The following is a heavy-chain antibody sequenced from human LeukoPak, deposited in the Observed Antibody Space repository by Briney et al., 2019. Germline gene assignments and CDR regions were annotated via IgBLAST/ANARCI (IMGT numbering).Heavy chain of an antibody. CDR3: ARERQKYYYYYGMDV. CDR1: GFTFSSYW. D-gene: IGHD6-25*01. CDR2: IKQDGSEK. J-gene: IGHJ6*02. Sequence: GGSLRLSCAASGFTFSSYWMSWVRQAPGKGLEWLANIKQDGSEKYYVDSVKGRFTISRDNAKNSLYLQMNSLRAEDTAVYYCARERQKYYYYYGMDVWDQGTTVTVSS. V-gene: IGHV3-7*01.